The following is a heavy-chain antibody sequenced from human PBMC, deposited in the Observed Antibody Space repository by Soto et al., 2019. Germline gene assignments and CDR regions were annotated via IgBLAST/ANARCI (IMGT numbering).Heavy chain of an antibody. V-gene: IGHV4-59*08. CDR2: IYYSGRT. Sequence: PSETLSLTCTVSGGSISSYYWSWIRQPPGKGLEWIGYIYYSGRTFYNPPLNSRLTMSLDASKNQFSLKLASMTAADAGVFFCARQMRGPIPHFGWLSPVTSWGQGILVTVSS. J-gene: IGHJ5*02. D-gene: IGHD3-9*01. CDR1: GGSISSYY. CDR3: ARQMRGPIPHFGWLSPVTS.